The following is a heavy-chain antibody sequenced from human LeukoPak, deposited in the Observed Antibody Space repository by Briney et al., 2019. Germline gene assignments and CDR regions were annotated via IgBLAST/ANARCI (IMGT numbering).Heavy chain of an antibody. CDR1: GFTFSAYA. CDR2: ISGSGGTT. J-gene: IGHJ3*02. V-gene: IGHV3-23*01. Sequence: PGGSLRLSCAASGFTFSAYAMAWVRQAPGKGMEWVSTISGSGGTTYSADSVKGRSTISRDNSKNILYLQVNSLRAGDTAVYDCAKDYYYDSSGYYYGDAFDIWGQGTMVTVSS. D-gene: IGHD3-22*01. CDR3: AKDYYYDSSGYYYGDAFDI.